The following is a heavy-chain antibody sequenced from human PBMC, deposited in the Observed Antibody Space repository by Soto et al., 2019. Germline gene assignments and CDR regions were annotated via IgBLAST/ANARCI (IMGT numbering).Heavy chain of an antibody. Sequence: SLKISCKGSGYSFTSYWIGWVRQMPGKGLEWMGIVYPGDSDTRYSPSFQGQVTISADKSISTAYLQWSSLKASDTAMYYCARLQLERQNWFDPWGQGTLVTVSS. D-gene: IGHD1-1*01. CDR2: VYPGDSDT. V-gene: IGHV5-51*01. CDR3: ARLQLERQNWFDP. CDR1: GYSFTSYW. J-gene: IGHJ5*02.